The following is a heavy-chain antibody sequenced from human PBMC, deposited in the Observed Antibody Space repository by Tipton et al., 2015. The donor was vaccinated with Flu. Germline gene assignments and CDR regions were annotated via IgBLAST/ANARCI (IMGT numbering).Heavy chain of an antibody. V-gene: IGHV3-30*02. Sequence: SLRLSCGGSGFPFSTYGMHWVRQAPGKGLECVSFSPYDASNYYADSVKGRFTLSRDNSNNMIYLQMNSLRPEDTAVYYCTTGGRYHFDYWGQGAVVTVSS. D-gene: IGHD3-16*01. J-gene: IGHJ4*02. CDR2: SPYDASN. CDR1: GFPFSTYG. CDR3: TTGGRYHFDY.